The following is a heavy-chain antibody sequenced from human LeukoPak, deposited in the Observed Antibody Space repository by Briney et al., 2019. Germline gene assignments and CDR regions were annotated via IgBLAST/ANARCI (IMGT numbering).Heavy chain of an antibody. J-gene: IGHJ3*02. V-gene: IGHV4-61*01. CDR2: IYYSGST. CDR3: ARASYGSGSAVDAFDI. D-gene: IGHD3-10*01. CDR1: VGSVSSGSDY. Sequence: PAETLSLTCTLSVGSVSSGSDYGSSIRQPPGEVLESIGYIYYSGSTNYNPSLKSRVTRSVRMSKNQLSLKLSSVTASATAVYSCARASYGSGSAVDAFDICGHGTMVTVSS.